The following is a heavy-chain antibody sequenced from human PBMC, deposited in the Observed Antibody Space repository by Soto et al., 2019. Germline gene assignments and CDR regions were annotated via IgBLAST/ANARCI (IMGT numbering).Heavy chain of an antibody. Sequence: LATGQGLEWMGGIIPIFGTANYAQKFQGRVTITGDESTSKAYMELSSLRSEDTAVYYCAGRPTAADASGMDVWGQGTMVTVSS. CDR3: AGRPTAADASGMDV. J-gene: IGHJ6*02. CDR2: IIPIFGTA. V-gene: IGHV1-69*01. D-gene: IGHD6-13*01.